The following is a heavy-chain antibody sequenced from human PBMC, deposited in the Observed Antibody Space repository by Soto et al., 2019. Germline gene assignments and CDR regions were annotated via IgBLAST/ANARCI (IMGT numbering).Heavy chain of an antibody. J-gene: IGHJ4*02. CDR3: ARDRSGAPDYFDY. V-gene: IGHV3-7*03. D-gene: IGHD3-10*01. CDR2: IKQDGSEK. CDR1: GFTFSSYW. Sequence: GGSLRLSCAASGFTFSSYWMSWVRQAPGKGLEWVANIKQDGSEKYYVDSVKGRFTISRDNAKNSLYLQMNSLRAEDTAVYYCARDRSGAPDYFDYWGQGTLVTVSS.